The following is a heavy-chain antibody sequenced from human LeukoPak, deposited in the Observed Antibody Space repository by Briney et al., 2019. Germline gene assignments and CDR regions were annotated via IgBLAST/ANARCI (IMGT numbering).Heavy chain of an antibody. J-gene: IGHJ4*02. CDR2: INPNSGGT. CDR1: GYTFTGYY. V-gene: IGHV1-2*06. Sequence: ASVKVSCKASGYTFTGYYMHWVRQAPGQGLEWMGRINPNSGGTNYAQKFQGRVTMTRDTSISTAYMELSRLRSDDAAVYYCARARGSSSWYFFGPFDYWGQGTLVTVSS. D-gene: IGHD6-13*01. CDR3: ARARGSSSWYFFGPFDY.